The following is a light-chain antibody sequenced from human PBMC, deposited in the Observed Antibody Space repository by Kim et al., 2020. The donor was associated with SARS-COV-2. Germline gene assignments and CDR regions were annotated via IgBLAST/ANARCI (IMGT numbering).Light chain of an antibody. V-gene: IGLV3-19*01. CDR3: NSRDSNENVF. J-gene: IGLJ2*01. Sequence: VALGQTVSSTCQGDSLRSYYATWYQQKPGQAPILVIYGKNKRPSGIPDRFSGSSSGNTASLTITGTQAGDEADYYCNSRDSNENVFFGGGTQLTVL. CDR1: SLRSYY. CDR2: GKN.